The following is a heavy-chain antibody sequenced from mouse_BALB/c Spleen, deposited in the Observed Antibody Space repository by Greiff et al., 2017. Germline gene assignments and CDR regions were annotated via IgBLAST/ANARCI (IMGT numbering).Heavy chain of an antibody. D-gene: IGHD4-1*01. V-gene: IGHV3-2*02. CDR1: GYSITSDYA. CDR3: ARPRWDDWYFDV. J-gene: IGHJ1*01. Sequence: EVQLQESGPGLVKPSQSLSLTCTVTGYSITSDYAWNWIRQFPGNKLEWMGYISYSGSTSYNPSLKSRISITRDTSKNQFFLQLNSVTTEDTATYYCARPRWDDWYFDVWGAGTTVTVSS. CDR2: ISYSGST.